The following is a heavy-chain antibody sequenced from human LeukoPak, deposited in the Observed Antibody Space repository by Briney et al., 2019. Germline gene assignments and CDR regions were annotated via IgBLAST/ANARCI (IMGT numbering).Heavy chain of an antibody. Sequence: PGGSLRLSCAASGFTFSSYAMHWVRQAPGKGLEWVAVISYDGSNKYYADSVKGRFTISRDNSKNTLYLQMNSLRAEDTAVYYCARDSGGSGWYGNLDYWGQGTLVTVSS. D-gene: IGHD6-19*01. CDR3: ARDSGGSGWYGNLDY. J-gene: IGHJ4*02. CDR2: ISYDGSNK. CDR1: GFTFSSYA. V-gene: IGHV3-30-3*01.